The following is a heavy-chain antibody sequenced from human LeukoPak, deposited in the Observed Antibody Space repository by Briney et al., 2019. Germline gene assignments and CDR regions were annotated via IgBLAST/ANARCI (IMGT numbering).Heavy chain of an antibody. Sequence: GGSLRLSCADSGFTFDDYGMSWVRHAPGKGLEWVSGINWNGGSTDYADSVKGRFTISRENAKNSLYLQMNSLRAEDTGLYYCARARYYYCSEDMDVWGKGTTVTVSS. CDR2: INWNGGST. CDR1: GFTFDDYG. J-gene: IGHJ6*03. D-gene: IGHD3-10*01. V-gene: IGHV3-20*04. CDR3: ARARYYYCSEDMDV.